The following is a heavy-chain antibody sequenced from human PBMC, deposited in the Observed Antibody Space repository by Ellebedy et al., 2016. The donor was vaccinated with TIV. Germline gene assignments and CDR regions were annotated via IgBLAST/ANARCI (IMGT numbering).Heavy chain of an antibody. Sequence: PGGSLRLSCKASGYNFTNYWIGWVRQMPGKGLEWMAFIYPGDSHTTYSPSFRGQVIISADKSVNTAFLHWSSLQASDTAVYYCARPSAGAFDYWGQGTLVTVSS. J-gene: IGHJ4*02. D-gene: IGHD3-10*01. CDR1: GYNFTNYW. CDR2: IYPGDSHT. V-gene: IGHV5-51*01. CDR3: ARPSAGAFDY.